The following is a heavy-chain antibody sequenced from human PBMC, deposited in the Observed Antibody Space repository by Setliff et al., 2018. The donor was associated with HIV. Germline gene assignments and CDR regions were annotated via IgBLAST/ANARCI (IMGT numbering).Heavy chain of an antibody. Sequence: PGGSLRLSCAASGFTFSNNNMHWVRQTPGKGLEWVAVIWYDGSNKYYEDSVQGRFTISRDNSKNTVYLQMNSLTAEDTAVYYCARDPRASYLSYYYYHYLDVWGKGTTVTVSS. CDR3: ARDPRASYLSYYYYHYLDV. V-gene: IGHV3-33*01. CDR1: GFTFSNNN. D-gene: IGHD3-16*02. J-gene: IGHJ6*03. CDR2: IWYDGSNK.